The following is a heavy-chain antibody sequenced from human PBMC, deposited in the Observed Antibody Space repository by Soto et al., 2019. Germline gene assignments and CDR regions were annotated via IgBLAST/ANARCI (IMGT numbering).Heavy chain of an antibody. Sequence: EVQLVESGGGSVQPGGSLRLSCAASGFTFSTFSMNWVCQAPGRGLEWISYISGGGRPISYADSVKGRITISRDNAKNALYLQMDSLTDEDTAVYYCARDLGWAFDSWGQGTLVTVSS. CDR2: ISGGGRPI. V-gene: IGHV3-48*02. D-gene: IGHD6-19*01. J-gene: IGHJ4*02. CDR1: GFTFSTFS. CDR3: ARDLGWAFDS.